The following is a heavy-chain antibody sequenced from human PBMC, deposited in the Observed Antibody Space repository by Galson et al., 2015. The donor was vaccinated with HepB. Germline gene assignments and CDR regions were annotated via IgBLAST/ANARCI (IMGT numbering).Heavy chain of an antibody. J-gene: IGHJ1*01. V-gene: IGHV1-46*01. D-gene: IGHD6-13*01. CDR1: GYTFTSYY. CDR2: INPSGGST. Sequence: VKVSCKASGYTFTSYYMYWVRQAPGQGLEWMGIINPSGGSTSYAQKLQGRVTMTTDTSTSTAYMELRSLRSDDTAVYYCARVIAAAADFQHWGQGTLVTVSS. CDR3: ARVIAAAADFQH.